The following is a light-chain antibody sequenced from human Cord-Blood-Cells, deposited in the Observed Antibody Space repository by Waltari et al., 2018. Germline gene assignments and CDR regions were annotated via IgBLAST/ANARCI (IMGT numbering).Light chain of an antibody. J-gene: IGLJ1*01. Sequence: QSVLTQPPSVSGAPGQRVTISCTGSSSNIGAGYDVHWYQQLPGTAPKLLIYGNSNRPSGVPDRFSGSKSSTSASLAITGLQAEDEADYYCQSYDSSLSGRVFGTGTKVTVL. V-gene: IGLV1-40*01. CDR1: SSNIGAGYD. CDR2: GNS. CDR3: QSYDSSLSGRV.